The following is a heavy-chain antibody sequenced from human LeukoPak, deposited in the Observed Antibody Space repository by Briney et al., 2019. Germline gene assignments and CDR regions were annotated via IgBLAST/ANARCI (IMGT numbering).Heavy chain of an antibody. CDR3: AREEFVGQWLVEAPFDY. CDR1: GFTFSSYA. J-gene: IGHJ4*02. CDR2: ISYDGSNK. Sequence: PGRSLRLSCAASGFTFSSYAMHWVRQAPGKGLEWVAIISYDGSNKYYADSVKGRFTISRDNSKNTLYLQMNSLRAEDTAVYYCAREEFVGQWLVEAPFDYWGQGTLVTVSS. V-gene: IGHV3-30-3*01. D-gene: IGHD6-19*01.